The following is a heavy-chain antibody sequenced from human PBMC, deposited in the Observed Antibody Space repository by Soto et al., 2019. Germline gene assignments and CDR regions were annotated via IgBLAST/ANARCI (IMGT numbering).Heavy chain of an antibody. CDR3: AKDKHYYGSGSETFFDY. D-gene: IGHD3-10*01. V-gene: IGHV3-9*01. CDR2: ISWNSGSI. J-gene: IGHJ4*02. CDR1: GFTFDDYA. Sequence: GGSVRLSCAASGFTFDDYAMHWVRQAPGKGLEWVSGISWNSGSIGYADSVKGRFTISRDNAKNSLYLQMNSLRAEDTALYYCAKDKHYYGSGSETFFDYWGQGTLVTVSS.